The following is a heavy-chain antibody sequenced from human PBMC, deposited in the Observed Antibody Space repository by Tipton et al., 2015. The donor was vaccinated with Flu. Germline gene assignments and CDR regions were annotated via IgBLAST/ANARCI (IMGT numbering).Heavy chain of an antibody. CDR2: ISYDGSNK. CDR3: ARAFPMIVVARGYYFDY. V-gene: IGHV3-30*04. Sequence: RSLRLSCAASGFTFSSYAMHWVRQAPGKGLEWVAVISYDGSNKYYADSVKGRFTISRDNSKNTLYLQMNSLRAEDTAVYYCARAFPMIVVARGYYFDYWGQGTLVTVPS. CDR1: GFTFSSYA. D-gene: IGHD3-22*01. J-gene: IGHJ4*02.